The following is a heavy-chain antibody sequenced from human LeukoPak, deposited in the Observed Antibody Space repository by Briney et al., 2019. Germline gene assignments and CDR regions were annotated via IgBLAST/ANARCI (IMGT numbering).Heavy chain of an antibody. V-gene: IGHV1-46*01. CDR2: INPTGGST. CDR3: AREVVVVPAARAYYYYYGMDV. J-gene: IGHJ6*02. Sequence: ASVKVSCKASGYVFTNYYMYWVRQAPGQGLEWMGIINPTGGSTSYAQKFQGRFTMTRDTPTSTVYMELRSLRSDDTAVYYCAREVVVVPAARAYYYYYGMDVWGQGTTVTVSS. CDR1: GYVFTNYY. D-gene: IGHD2-2*01.